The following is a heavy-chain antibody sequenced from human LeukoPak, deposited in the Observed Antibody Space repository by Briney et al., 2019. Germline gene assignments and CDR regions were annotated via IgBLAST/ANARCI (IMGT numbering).Heavy chain of an antibody. CDR2: ISGSGGST. Sequence: GGSLRLSCAPSGFTFSSCAMSWVREAPGKGLEWVSAISGSGGSTYYADSVKGRFTISRDNSKNTLYLQMNSLRAEDTAVYYCANDYGDYRFDYWGQGTLVTVSS. V-gene: IGHV3-23*01. D-gene: IGHD4-17*01. CDR3: ANDYGDYRFDY. J-gene: IGHJ4*02. CDR1: GFTFSSCA.